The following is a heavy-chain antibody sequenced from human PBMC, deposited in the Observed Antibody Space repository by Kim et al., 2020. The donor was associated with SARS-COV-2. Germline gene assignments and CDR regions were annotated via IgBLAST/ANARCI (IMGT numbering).Heavy chain of an antibody. CDR3: ARARSGGYLDAFDI. Sequence: GGSLRLSCAASGFTFSSYAMHWVRQAPGKGLEWVAVISYDGSNKYYADSVKGRFTISRDNSKNTLYLQMNSLRAEDTAVYYCARARSGGYLDAFDIWGHGTIVTVSS. J-gene: IGHJ3*02. CDR1: GFTFSSYA. CDR2: ISYDGSNK. D-gene: IGHD1-26*01. V-gene: IGHV3-30-3*01.